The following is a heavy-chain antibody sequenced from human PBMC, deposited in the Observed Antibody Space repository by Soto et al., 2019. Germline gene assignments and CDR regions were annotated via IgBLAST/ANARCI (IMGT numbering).Heavy chain of an antibody. V-gene: IGHV1-8*01. CDR2: MNPNSGNT. CDR3: ARERTGITSNWFDP. J-gene: IGHJ5*02. CDR1: GYTFTSYD. D-gene: IGHD1-7*01. Sequence: QVQLVQSGAEVKKPGASVKVSCKASGYTFTSYDINWVRQATGQGLEWMGWMNPNSGNTVYAQKFQGRVTMTRNTSISTAYMELSSLRSEDTAVYYCARERTGITSNWFDPWGQGTLVTVSS.